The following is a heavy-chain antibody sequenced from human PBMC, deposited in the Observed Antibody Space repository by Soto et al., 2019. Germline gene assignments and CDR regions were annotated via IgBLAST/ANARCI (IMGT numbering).Heavy chain of an antibody. Sequence: PGGSLRLSCTASGFTFSSYGMHWVRQAPGKGLEWVAVIWYDGSNKYYADSVKGRFTISRDNSKNTLYLQMNSLRAEDTAVYYCARDGIAAAGTRYYGMDVWGQGTTVTVSS. V-gene: IGHV3-33*01. CDR2: IWYDGSNK. CDR3: ARDGIAAAGTRYYGMDV. CDR1: GFTFSSYG. D-gene: IGHD6-13*01. J-gene: IGHJ6*02.